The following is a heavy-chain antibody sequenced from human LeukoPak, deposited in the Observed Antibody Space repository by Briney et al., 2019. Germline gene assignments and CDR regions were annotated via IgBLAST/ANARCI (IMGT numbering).Heavy chain of an antibody. CDR3: ARGLVVTSAFDY. V-gene: IGHV1-69*02. D-gene: IGHD4-23*01. Sequence: SVKVSCKASGGTFSSYTISWVRQAPGQGLEWMGRIIPILGIANYAQKFQGSVTITADKSTSTAYMELSSLRSEDAAVYYCARGLVVTSAFDYWGQGTLVTVSS. J-gene: IGHJ4*02. CDR2: IIPILGIA. CDR1: GGTFSSYT.